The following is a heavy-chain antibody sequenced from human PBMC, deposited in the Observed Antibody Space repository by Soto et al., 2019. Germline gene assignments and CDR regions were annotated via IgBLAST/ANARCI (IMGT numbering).Heavy chain of an antibody. Sequence: AASVKVSCKASGGTFSSYAISWVRQAPGQGLEWMGGIIPIFGTANYAQKFKGRVTITADKSTSTAYMELSSLRSEDTAVYYCARGGDVCSGGSCYYSWFDPWGQGTLVTVSS. CDR1: GGTFSSYA. J-gene: IGHJ5*02. CDR3: ARGGDVCSGGSCYYSWFDP. CDR2: IIPIFGTA. D-gene: IGHD2-15*01. V-gene: IGHV1-69*06.